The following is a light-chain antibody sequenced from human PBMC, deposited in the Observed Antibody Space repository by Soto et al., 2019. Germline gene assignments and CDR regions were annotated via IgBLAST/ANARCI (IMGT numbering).Light chain of an antibody. CDR2: KES. J-gene: IGKJ3*01. CDR1: QSIGGW. CDR3: QQYDSYSLFT. V-gene: IGKV1-5*03. Sequence: DIQLTQSPSTLSASVGDRVTITCRASQSIGGWLAWYQQKPGKAPKLLIYKESTLGTGVPSRFSGSGSGTESTLTISSLQPDDFATYYCQQYDSYSLFTFGPGTKWIS.